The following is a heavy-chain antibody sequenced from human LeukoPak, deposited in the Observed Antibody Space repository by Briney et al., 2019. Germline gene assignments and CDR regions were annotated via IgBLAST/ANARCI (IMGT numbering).Heavy chain of an antibody. D-gene: IGHD6-6*01. CDR3: ARMLTSSSLPIDY. CDR2: IYYSGST. J-gene: IGHJ4*02. CDR1: GGSISSYY. Sequence: PSETLSLTCTVAGGSISSYYWSCIRQPPGKGLEWIGYIYYSGSTNYNPSLKSRVTISVDTSKNQYSLKLSSVTAADTAVYYCARMLTSSSLPIDYWGQGTLVTVSS. V-gene: IGHV4-59*01.